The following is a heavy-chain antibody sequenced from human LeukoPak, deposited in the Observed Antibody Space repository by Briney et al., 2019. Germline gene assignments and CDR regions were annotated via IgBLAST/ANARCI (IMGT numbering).Heavy chain of an antibody. V-gene: IGHV3-30*04. CDR1: GLTFSSYA. CDR3: ARDAARYYYYYMDV. D-gene: IGHD6-25*01. Sequence: GGSLRLSCAASGLTFSSYAMHWVRQAPGKGLEWVAVISYDGSNKYYADSVKGRFTISRDNSKNTLYLQMNSLRAEDTAVYYCARDAARYYYYYMDVWGKGTTVTVSS. J-gene: IGHJ6*03. CDR2: ISYDGSNK.